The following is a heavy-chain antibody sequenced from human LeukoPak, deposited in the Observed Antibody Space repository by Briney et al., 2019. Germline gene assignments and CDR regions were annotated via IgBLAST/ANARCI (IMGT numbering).Heavy chain of an antibody. D-gene: IGHD6-13*01. J-gene: IGHJ1*01. Sequence: ASVKVSCKASGYTFTSYGISWVRQAPGQRLEWMGWINAGNGNTKYSQKFQGRVTITRDTSASTAYMELSSLRSEDTAVYYCARDRAAANRGPLQHWGQGTLVTVSS. CDR1: GYTFTSYG. CDR3: ARDRAAANRGPLQH. CDR2: INAGNGNT. V-gene: IGHV1-3*01.